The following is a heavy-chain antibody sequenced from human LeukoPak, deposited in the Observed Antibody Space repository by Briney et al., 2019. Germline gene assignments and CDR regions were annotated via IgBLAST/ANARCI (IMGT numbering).Heavy chain of an antibody. CDR1: GFTFSSYA. CDR2: ISYDGSNK. CDR3: AKDKSMVRELDY. D-gene: IGHD3-10*01. V-gene: IGHV3-30*04. J-gene: IGHJ4*02. Sequence: GGSLRLSCAASGFTFSSYAMHWVRQAPGKGLEWVAVISYDGSNKYYADSVKGRFTISRDNSKNTLYLQMNSLRAEDTAVYYCAKDKSMVRELDYWGQGNLVTVSS.